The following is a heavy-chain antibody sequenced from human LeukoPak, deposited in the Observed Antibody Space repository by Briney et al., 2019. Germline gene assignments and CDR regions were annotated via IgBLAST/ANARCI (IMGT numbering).Heavy chain of an antibody. CDR2: ISSSGDTT. J-gene: IGHJ3*01. Sequence: GGSLRLSCAASGFTFSSYSMNWVRQAPGKGLEWVSGISSSGDTTFYADSVEGRFTISRDNSKKTLYLQMNSLRVEDTAKYYCAKSSNRIAAAADDAFDFWGQGTMITVSS. CDR3: AKSSNRIAAAADDAFDF. V-gene: IGHV3-23*01. D-gene: IGHD6-13*01. CDR1: GFTFSSYS.